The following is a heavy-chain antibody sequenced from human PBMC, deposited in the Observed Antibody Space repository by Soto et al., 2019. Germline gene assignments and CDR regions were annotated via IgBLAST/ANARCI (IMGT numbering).Heavy chain of an antibody. CDR2: ISGSGGST. J-gene: IGHJ5*02. V-gene: IGHV3-23*01. Sequence: PGGSLRLSCAASGFTFSSYAMSWVRQAPGKGLEWVSAISGSGGSTYYADSVKGRFTISRDNSKNTLYLQMNSLRAEDTAVYYCAKDEPGYDILTGYYSLDWFDPWGQGTLVTVSS. CDR3: AKDEPGYDILTGYYSLDWFDP. D-gene: IGHD3-9*01. CDR1: GFTFSSYA.